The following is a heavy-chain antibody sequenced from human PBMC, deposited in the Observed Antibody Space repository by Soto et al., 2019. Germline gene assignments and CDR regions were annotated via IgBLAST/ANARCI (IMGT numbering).Heavy chain of an antibody. D-gene: IGHD5-12*01. V-gene: IGHV4-61*01. CDR3: ARHGDGYNY. CDR1: GGSVSSGSYY. Sequence: QVQLQESGPGLVKPSETLSLTCTVSGGSVSSGSYYWSWIRQPPGKGLEWIGYIYSSGSTSYNPSLKSRVTISVDPSKNQFSLKLSSVTAADTAVYYCARHGDGYNYWGQGTLVTVSS. J-gene: IGHJ4*02. CDR2: IYSSGST.